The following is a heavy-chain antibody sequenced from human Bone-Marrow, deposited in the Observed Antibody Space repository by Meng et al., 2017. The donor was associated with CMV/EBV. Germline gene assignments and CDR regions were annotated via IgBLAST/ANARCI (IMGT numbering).Heavy chain of an antibody. CDR1: GYTFTSYG. V-gene: IGHV1-18*01. CDR3: ARDREFYCGGDCYPSGGFDL. D-gene: IGHD2-21*01. Sequence: ASVKVSCKASGYTFTSYGISWVRQAPGQGLEWMGWISAYNGNTNYAQKLQGRVTMTTDTSTSTAYMELRSLRSEDTAVYYCARDREFYCGGDCYPSGGFDLWGRGTLVTVSS. J-gene: IGHJ2*01. CDR2: ISAYNGNT.